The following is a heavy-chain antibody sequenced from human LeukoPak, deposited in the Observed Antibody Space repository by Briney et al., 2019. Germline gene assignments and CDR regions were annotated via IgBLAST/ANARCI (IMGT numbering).Heavy chain of an antibody. Sequence: PSETLSLTCTVSGYSISSGYYWGWIRQPPGKGLEWIGSIYHSGSTYYNPSLKSRVTISVDTSKNQFSLKLSSVTAADTAVYYCARVRGSSSPHYYYYYYMDVWGKGTTVTV. D-gene: IGHD6-6*01. CDR1: GYSISSGYY. CDR3: ARVRGSSSPHYYYYYYMDV. J-gene: IGHJ6*03. V-gene: IGHV4-38-2*02. CDR2: IYHSGST.